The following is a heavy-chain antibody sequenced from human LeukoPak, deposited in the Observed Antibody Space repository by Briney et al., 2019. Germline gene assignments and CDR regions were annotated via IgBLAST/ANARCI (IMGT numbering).Heavy chain of an antibody. D-gene: IGHD6-19*01. J-gene: IGHJ4*02. CDR2: ISGSGGST. Sequence: PGGSLRLSCAASGITFSSYAMSWVRQTPGKGLEWVSSISGSGGSTYYADSVKGRFTISRDNSKNTLYLQMNNLRAEDTALYYCAKIRRDSSGGYGTYFDYWGQGTLVTVS. CDR1: GITFSSYA. CDR3: AKIRRDSSGGYGTYFDY. V-gene: IGHV3-23*01.